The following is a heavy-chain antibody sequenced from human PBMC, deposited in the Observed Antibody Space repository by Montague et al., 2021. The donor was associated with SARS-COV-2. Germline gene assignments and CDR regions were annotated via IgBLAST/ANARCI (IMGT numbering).Heavy chain of an antibody. D-gene: IGHD2-15*01. CDR2: IYYSGST. J-gene: IGHJ3*02. CDR1: GYSISSSNW. CDR3: ARDTGISGAFDI. V-gene: IGHV4-28*03. Sequence: SETLSLTCAVSGYSISSSNWWGWIRQHPGKGLEWIGYIYYSGSTYYNPSLKSRVTISVDTSKNQFSLKLSSVTAADTAVYYCARDTGISGAFDIWGQGTMVTVSS.